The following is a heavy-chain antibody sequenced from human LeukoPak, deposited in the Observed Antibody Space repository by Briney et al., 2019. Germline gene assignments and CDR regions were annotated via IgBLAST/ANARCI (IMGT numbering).Heavy chain of an antibody. V-gene: IGHV4-61*02. CDR3: ARAPPLYNWNDVDYYYYYMDV. J-gene: IGHJ6*03. D-gene: IGHD1-1*01. CDR1: GGSISSGSYY. Sequence: SETLSLTCTVSGGSISSGSYYWSWIRQPAGKGLEWIGRIYTSGSTNYNPSLKSRVTMSVDTSKNQFSLKLSSVTAADTAVYYCARAPPLYNWNDVDYYYYYMDVWGKGTTVTVSS. CDR2: IYTSGST.